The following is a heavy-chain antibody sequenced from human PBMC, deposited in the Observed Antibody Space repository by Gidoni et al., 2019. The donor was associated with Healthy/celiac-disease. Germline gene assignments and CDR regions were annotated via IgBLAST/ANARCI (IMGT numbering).Heavy chain of an antibody. CDR1: GFTFDDYA. Sequence: EVQLLDSGGGLVQPGRSLRLSCAASGFTFDDYAMHWVRQAPGQGLEWVSGISWNSGSIGYADSVKGRFTISRDNAKNSLYLQMNSLRAEDTALYYCAKGRITMVRGEVAFDIWVQGTMVTVSS. D-gene: IGHD3-10*01. J-gene: IGHJ3*02. V-gene: IGHV3-9*01. CDR2: ISWNSGSI. CDR3: AKGRITMVRGEVAFDI.